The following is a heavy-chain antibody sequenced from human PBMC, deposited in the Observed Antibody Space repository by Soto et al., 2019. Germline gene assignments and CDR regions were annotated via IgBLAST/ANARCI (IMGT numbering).Heavy chain of an antibody. V-gene: IGHV3-74*01. CDR3: ARDIVATNYYYGMDV. CDR1: GFTFSSYW. J-gene: IGHJ6*02. CDR2: INSDGSST. D-gene: IGHD5-12*01. Sequence: GGSLRLSCAASGFTFSSYWMHWVRQAPGKGLVWVSRINSDGSSTSYADSVKGRFTISRDNAKNTLYLQTNSLRAEDTAVYYCARDIVATNYYYGMDVWGQGTTVTVSS.